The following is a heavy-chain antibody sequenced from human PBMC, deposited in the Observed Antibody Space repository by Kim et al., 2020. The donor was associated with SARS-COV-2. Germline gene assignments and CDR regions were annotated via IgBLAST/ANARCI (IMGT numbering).Heavy chain of an antibody. V-gene: IGHV1-24*01. Sequence: QKFQGRVTMTEDTSTDSAYMELSSLRSEDTAVYYCATDSSGYYRNDAFDIWGQGTMVTVSS. CDR3: ATDSSGYYRNDAFDI. D-gene: IGHD3-22*01. J-gene: IGHJ3*02.